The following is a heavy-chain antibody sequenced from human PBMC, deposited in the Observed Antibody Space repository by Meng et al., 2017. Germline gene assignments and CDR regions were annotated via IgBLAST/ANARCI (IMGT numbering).Heavy chain of an antibody. Sequence: GSLRLSCTVSGGSISSSSYYWGWIRQPPGKGLEWIGCIYYSGSTYYNPSLKSRVTISVDTSKNQFSLKLSSVTAADTAVYYCARIIAAAGPLFGYWGQGTLVTVSS. D-gene: IGHD6-13*01. CDR2: IYYSGST. CDR1: GGSISSSSYY. CDR3: ARIIAAAGPLFGY. V-gene: IGHV4-39*07. J-gene: IGHJ4*02.